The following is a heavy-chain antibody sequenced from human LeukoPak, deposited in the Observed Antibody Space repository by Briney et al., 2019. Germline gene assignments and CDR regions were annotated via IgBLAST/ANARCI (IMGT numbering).Heavy chain of an antibody. V-gene: IGHV4-38-2*02. D-gene: IGHD5-12*01. CDR3: ARDGFGGYEREIPEGFSDY. J-gene: IGHJ4*02. Sequence: PSETLSLTCTVSGYSISSGYYWGWIRQPPGKGLEWIGSIYHSGSTYYNPSLKSRVTISVDTSKNQFSLKLSSVTAADTAVYYCARDGFGGYEREIPEGFSDYWGQGTLVTVSS. CDR1: GYSISSGYY. CDR2: IYHSGST.